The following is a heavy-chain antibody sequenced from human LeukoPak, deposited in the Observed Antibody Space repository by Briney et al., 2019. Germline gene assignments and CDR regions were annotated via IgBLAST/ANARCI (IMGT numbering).Heavy chain of an antibody. CDR3: ARAPYHYYGSGGYYNVDY. Sequence: GGSLRLSCAASGFTFSSYSMNWVRQAPGKGLEWVSSISSSSSYIYYADSVKGRFTISRDNAKNSLYLQMNSLRAEDTAVYYCARAPYHYYGSGGYYNVDYWGQGTLVTVSS. V-gene: IGHV3-21*01. CDR2: ISSSSSYI. D-gene: IGHD3-10*01. J-gene: IGHJ4*02. CDR1: GFTFSSYS.